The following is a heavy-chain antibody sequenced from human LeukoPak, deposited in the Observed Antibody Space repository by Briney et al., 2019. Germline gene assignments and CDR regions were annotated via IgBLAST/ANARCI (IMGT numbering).Heavy chain of an antibody. CDR1: GFTFSSYA. V-gene: IGHV3-64*01. J-gene: IGHJ4*02. CDR2: ISSNGGST. D-gene: IGHD2-15*01. Sequence: GGSLRLSCAASGFTFSSYAMHWVRQAPGKGLEYVSAISSNGGSTYYANSVKGRFTISRDNSKYTLYLQMGSLRAEDMAVYYCARDGGYCSGGSCPTYYFDYWGQGTLVTVSS. CDR3: ARDGGYCSGGSCPTYYFDY.